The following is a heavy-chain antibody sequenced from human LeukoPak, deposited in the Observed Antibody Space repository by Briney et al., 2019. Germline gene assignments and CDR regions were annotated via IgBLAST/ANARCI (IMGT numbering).Heavy chain of an antibody. CDR2: IHYSGST. J-gene: IGHJ6*03. CDR1: GGSISSFY. V-gene: IGHV4-59*01. D-gene: IGHD2-2*01. CDR3: ARAHDCSSAGCSYYSYYMDV. Sequence: SETLSLTCTVSGGSISSFYWSWIRQPPGKGLEWIGYIHYSGSTTYNPSLKSRVTISADTSNNKFSLKLTSVTAADTAVYYCARAHDCSSAGCSYYSYYMDVWGKGTTVTVSS.